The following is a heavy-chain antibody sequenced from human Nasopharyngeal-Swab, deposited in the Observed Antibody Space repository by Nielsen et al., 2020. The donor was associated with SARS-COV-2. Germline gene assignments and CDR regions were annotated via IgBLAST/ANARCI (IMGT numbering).Heavy chain of an antibody. CDR2: IFSNDEK. Sequence: SGPTLVKPTETLTLTCTVSGFSLSNARMGVSWIRQPPGKALEWLAHIFSNDEKSYSTSLKSRLTISKDTSKSQVVLTMTNMDPVDTATYYCARIDVVVPAAIQEGYYCGMDVWGQGTTVTVSS. J-gene: IGHJ6*02. V-gene: IGHV2-26*01. CDR3: ARIDVVVPAAIQEGYYCGMDV. D-gene: IGHD2-2*01. CDR1: GFSLSNARMG.